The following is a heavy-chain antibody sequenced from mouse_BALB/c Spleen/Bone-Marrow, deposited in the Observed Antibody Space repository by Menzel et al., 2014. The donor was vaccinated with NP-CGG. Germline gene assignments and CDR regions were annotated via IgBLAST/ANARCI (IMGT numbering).Heavy chain of an antibody. V-gene: IGHV1-14*01. D-gene: IGHD2-4*01. CDR2: INPYNDGT. CDR1: GYTFISYF. J-gene: IGHJ3*01. Sequence: VQLQQPGPELVKPGASVKMSCKASGYTFISYFMHWVKQRPGQGLEWIGYINPYNDGTKYNEKFKGKATLTSDKSSSTAYMELSSLTSEDSAVYYCTRIYYDYDGVWFAYWGQGTLVTVSA. CDR3: TRIYYDYDGVWFAY.